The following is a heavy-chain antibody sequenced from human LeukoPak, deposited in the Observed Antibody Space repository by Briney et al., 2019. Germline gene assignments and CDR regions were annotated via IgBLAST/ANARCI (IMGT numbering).Heavy chain of an antibody. CDR1: GGSISSYY. J-gene: IGHJ5*02. Sequence: SETLSLTCTVSGGSISSYYWSWIRRPPGKGLEWIGYIYYSGSTNYNPSLKSRVTISVDTSKNQFSLKLSSVTAADAAVYYCAEGAYYYGSGSYYHRGWFDPWGQGTLVTVSS. CDR2: IYYSGST. CDR3: AEGAYYYGSGSYYHRGWFDP. D-gene: IGHD3-10*01. V-gene: IGHV4-59*01.